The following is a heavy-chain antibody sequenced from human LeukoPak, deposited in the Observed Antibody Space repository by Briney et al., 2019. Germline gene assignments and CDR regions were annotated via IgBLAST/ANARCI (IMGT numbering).Heavy chain of an antibody. V-gene: IGHV4-34*01. J-gene: IGHJ5*02. D-gene: IGHD6-13*01. CDR2: INHSGST. Sequence: PSETLSLTCAVYGGSFSGYYWSWIRQPPGKGLEWIGEINHSGSTNYNPSLKSRVTISVDTSKNQFSLKLSSVTAADTAVYYCARHVAYGYSSSWYWFDPWGQGTLVTVSS. CDR1: GGSFSGYY. CDR3: ARHVAYGYSSSWYWFDP.